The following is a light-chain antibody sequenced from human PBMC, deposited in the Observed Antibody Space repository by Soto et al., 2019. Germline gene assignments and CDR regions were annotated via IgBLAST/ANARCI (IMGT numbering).Light chain of an antibody. CDR1: SSDVGIYNY. J-gene: IGLJ1*01. CDR2: EVT. V-gene: IGLV2-14*01. CDR3: SSYTTSIPRL. Sequence: QSALTQPASVSGSPGQSIAISCTGSSSDVGIYNYVSWYQQHPGKVPKLIIYEVTNRPSGVSNRFSGSKSGNTASLTISGLQAEDDAYYYCSSYTTSIPRLLGTGINV.